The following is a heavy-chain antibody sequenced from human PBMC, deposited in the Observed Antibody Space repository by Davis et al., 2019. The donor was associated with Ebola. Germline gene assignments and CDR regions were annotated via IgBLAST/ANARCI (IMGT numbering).Heavy chain of an antibody. V-gene: IGHV1-18*01. CDR2: ISAYNGNT. J-gene: IGHJ4*02. Sequence: GGSLRLSCAASGYTFSSYGISWVRQAPGQGLEWMGWISAYNGNTNYAQKLQGRVTMTTDTSTSTAYMELRSLRSDDTAVYYCARSITMIVVGYFDYWGQGTLVTVSS. D-gene: IGHD3-22*01. CDR3: ARSITMIVVGYFDY. CDR1: GYTFSSYG.